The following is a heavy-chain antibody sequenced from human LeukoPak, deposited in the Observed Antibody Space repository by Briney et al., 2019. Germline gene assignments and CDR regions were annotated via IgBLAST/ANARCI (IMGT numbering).Heavy chain of an antibody. CDR2: LYYSGKT. D-gene: IGHD5-18*01. V-gene: IGHV4-39*07. Sequence: PSETLSLTCIISDDSISSSTYYWGWIRQPPGKGLEWIGTLYYSGKTYYNPSLKSRVTISIDTSKNQFSLKLSSVTAADTAVYYCARRAGYCHGYDAFDIWGQGTMVTVSS. J-gene: IGHJ3*02. CDR3: ARRAGYCHGYDAFDI. CDR1: DDSISSSTYY.